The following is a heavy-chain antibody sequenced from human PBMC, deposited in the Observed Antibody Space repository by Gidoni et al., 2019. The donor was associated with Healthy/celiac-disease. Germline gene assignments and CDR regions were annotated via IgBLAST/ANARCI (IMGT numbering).Heavy chain of an antibody. J-gene: IGHJ4*02. CDR2: IYSGGRT. CDR1: GFTVSSNY. V-gene: IGHV3-53*04. Sequence: ELPLVESVGGLVPPGGSLRLSCAASGFTVSSNYMSWVRQAPGKGLEWVSVIYSGGRTYYADSVKGRFTISRHNAKNTMYLQRNSLRAEETAVYYCARDQGGYYFDYWGQGTLVTVSS. CDR3: ARDQGGYYFDY.